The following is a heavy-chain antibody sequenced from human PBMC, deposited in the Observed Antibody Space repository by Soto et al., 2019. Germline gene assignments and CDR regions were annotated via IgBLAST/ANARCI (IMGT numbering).Heavy chain of an antibody. V-gene: IGHV3-23*01. J-gene: IGHJ4*02. D-gene: IGHD1-20*01. CDR3: AKAISGYNAPLDH. CDR1: GFTFSSYA. Sequence: EVQLLESGGGLVQPGGSLRLSCAASGFTFSSYAMNWVRQAPGKGLEWVSVITGSGDSTYYADSVKGRFTISRDNSKNTLYVQMSSLRAEDTAVYYCAKAISGYNAPLDHWGQGTRVTFSS. CDR2: ITGSGDST.